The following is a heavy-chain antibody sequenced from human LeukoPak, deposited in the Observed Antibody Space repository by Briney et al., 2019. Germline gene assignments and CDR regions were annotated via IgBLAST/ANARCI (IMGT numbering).Heavy chain of an antibody. CDR3: AKIDSPRVGWRAPFDY. V-gene: IGHV3-23*01. Sequence: RGSLRLSCEASGFTFGGSAMSWVRQAPGKGLEWISDISGAGRETYYADSVKGRFTISRDNSKNTLYLQLNSLGAEDTAVYFCAKIDSPRVGWRAPFDYWGQGTLVTVSS. J-gene: IGHJ4*02. D-gene: IGHD6-19*01. CDR2: ISGAGRET. CDR1: GFTFGGSA.